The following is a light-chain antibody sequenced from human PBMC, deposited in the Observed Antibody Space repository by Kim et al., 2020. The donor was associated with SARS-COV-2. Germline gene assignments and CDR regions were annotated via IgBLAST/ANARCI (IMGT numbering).Light chain of an antibody. V-gene: IGKV3-15*01. Sequence: VDPGERATLSRRASQNIRDNLAWYQRTPGQAPRLLLYGASTRATGIPVRFSGSGSGIEFTITISSLQSEDFAVYYCQQHNNWPLTFGGGTKVDIK. J-gene: IGKJ4*01. CDR3: QQHNNWPLT. CDR1: QNIRDN. CDR2: GAS.